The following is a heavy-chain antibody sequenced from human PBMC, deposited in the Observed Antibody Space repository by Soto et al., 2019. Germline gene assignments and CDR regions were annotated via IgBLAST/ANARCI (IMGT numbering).Heavy chain of an antibody. V-gene: IGHV1-18*01. CDR3: AREGSYGWYDC. CDR2: ISGYNGNA. CDR1: GYTFSSHG. D-gene: IGHD2-15*01. Sequence: QVQLVQSGAEVRKPGASVKVSCKASGYTFSSHGIIWVRQAPGQGLEGMGRISGYNGNANYAQRFQVRVTMTTDTATRTVYMDLRSLGSDDSAVYYCAREGSYGWYDCWGQGTLVTVSS. J-gene: IGHJ5*01.